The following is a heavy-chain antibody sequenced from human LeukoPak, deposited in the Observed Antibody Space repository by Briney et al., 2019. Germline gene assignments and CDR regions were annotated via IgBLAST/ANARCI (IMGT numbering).Heavy chain of an antibody. CDR1: GGSISDYY. V-gene: IGHV4-59*01. CDR2: IYYSGST. Sequence: SETLSLTCTVSGGSISDYYWSWIRQPPGKGLEWIGYIYYSGSTNYNPSLKSRVTISVDTSKNQFSLKLSSVTAADTAVYYCARGSYCSGGSCYGDYYYYGMDVWGQGTTVTVSS. D-gene: IGHD2-15*01. J-gene: IGHJ6*02. CDR3: ARGSYCSGGSCYGDYYYYGMDV.